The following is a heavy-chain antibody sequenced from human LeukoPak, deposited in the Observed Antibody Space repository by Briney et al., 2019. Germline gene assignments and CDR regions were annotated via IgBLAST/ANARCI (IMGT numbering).Heavy chain of an antibody. CDR2: IYSGGST. J-gene: IGHJ4*02. Sequence: GGSLSLFCAASGFTVSSNFMSWVRQAPGKGLEWVSVIYSGGSTYYADSVKGRFTISRDNSKNTLYLQMNSLRADDTAVYHCAKEKKSGGWPIDYWGQGALVTVSS. D-gene: IGHD2-15*01. CDR3: AKEKKSGGWPIDY. CDR1: GFTVSSNF. V-gene: IGHV3-53*01.